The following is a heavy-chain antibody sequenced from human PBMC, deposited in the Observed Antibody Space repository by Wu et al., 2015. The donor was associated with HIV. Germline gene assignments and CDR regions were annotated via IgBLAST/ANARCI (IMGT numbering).Heavy chain of an antibody. CDR3: AGTYYYDSNNSYGMDV. CDR1: GGTFSSYA. Sequence: QVQLVQSGAEVKKPGSSVKVSCKASGGTFSSYAISWVRQAPGQGLEWMGRIIPIFGTANYAQKFQGRVTITADESTSTAYMELSSLRSEDTAVYYCAGTYYYDSNNSYGMDVWGQGTTVTVSS. CDR2: IIPIFGTA. J-gene: IGHJ6*02. V-gene: IGHV1-69*13. D-gene: IGHD3-22*01.